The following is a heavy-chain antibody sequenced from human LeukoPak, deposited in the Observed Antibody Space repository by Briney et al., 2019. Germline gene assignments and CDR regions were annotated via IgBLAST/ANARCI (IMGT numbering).Heavy chain of an antibody. Sequence: GGSLRLSCAASGFSFSNYAMSWVRQVPGKGLEWVSAISGRDDSTYYADSVKGRFTISRGTSKNTLYLQMNSLRAEDTAVYYCAKWGDYDVLTGYYDSDYWGQGTLVTVSS. CDR2: ISGRDDST. CDR1: GFSFSNYA. V-gene: IGHV3-23*01. CDR3: AKWGDYDVLTGYYDSDY. J-gene: IGHJ4*02. D-gene: IGHD3-9*01.